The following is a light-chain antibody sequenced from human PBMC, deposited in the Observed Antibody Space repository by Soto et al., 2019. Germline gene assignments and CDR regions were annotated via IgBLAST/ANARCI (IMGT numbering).Light chain of an antibody. Sequence: EIVLTQSPGTLSLSPGERATLSCRASQSVSSSYLAWYQQKPGQAPRLLIYGASSRATGIPDRFSGSGSGTDFTLTITRLAPEDFAVYYCQHYRTSFGGGTKVEIK. CDR2: GAS. CDR3: QHYRTS. CDR1: QSVSSSY. V-gene: IGKV3-20*01. J-gene: IGKJ4*01.